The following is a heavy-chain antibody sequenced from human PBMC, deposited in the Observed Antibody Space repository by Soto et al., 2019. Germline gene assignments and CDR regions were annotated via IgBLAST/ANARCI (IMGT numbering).Heavy chain of an antibody. V-gene: IGHV4-59*01. CDR1: GGSISSYY. CDR2: IYYSGST. Sequence: SETLSLTCTVSGGSISSYYWSWIRQPPGKGLEWIGYIYYSGSTNYNPSLKSRVTISVDTSKNQFSLKLSSVTAADTAVYYCARSSDSGSYSTPYYFDYWGQGTLVTVSS. J-gene: IGHJ4*02. D-gene: IGHD1-26*01. CDR3: ARSSDSGSYSTPYYFDY.